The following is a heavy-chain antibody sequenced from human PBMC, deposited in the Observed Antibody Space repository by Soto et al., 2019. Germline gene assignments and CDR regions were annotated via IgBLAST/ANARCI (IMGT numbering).Heavy chain of an antibody. J-gene: IGHJ5*02. V-gene: IGHV4-31*03. CDR1: GGSISSGGYY. CDR2: IYYSGST. CDR3: ARDAGSGLNWFDP. D-gene: IGHD3-10*01. Sequence: QVQLQESGPGLVKPSQTLSLTCTVSGGSISSGGYYWSWIRQHPGKCLEWIGYIYYSGSTYYNPSLKSRVTISVATSKNQFSLKLSSVTAADTAVYYCARDAGSGLNWFDPWGQGTLVTVSS.